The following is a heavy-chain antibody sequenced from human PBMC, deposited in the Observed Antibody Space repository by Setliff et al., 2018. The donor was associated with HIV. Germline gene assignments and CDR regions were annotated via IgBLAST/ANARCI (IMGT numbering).Heavy chain of an antibody. CDR3: ARGRYSSGLTDY. D-gene: IGHD6-19*01. CDR2: MNPKSGNS. V-gene: IGHV1-8*02. CDR1: GYTFSNYD. Sequence: ASVMVSCKASGYTFSNYDINWVRQATGQGLEWMGWMNPKSGNSGHAQKVQGRITMTRNTSITTAYMELISLKSEDTAVYYCARGRYSSGLTDYWGQGTLVTVSS. J-gene: IGHJ4*02.